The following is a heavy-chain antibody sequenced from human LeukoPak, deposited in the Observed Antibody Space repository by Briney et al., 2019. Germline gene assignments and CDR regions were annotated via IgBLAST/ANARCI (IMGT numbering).Heavy chain of an antibody. V-gene: IGHV1-2*02. CDR2: IDPNSGGT. Sequence: GASVKVSCKASGYTFTDYYMQWVRQAPGQGLEWMGWIDPNSGGTKYAQKFQGRVTMTRDTSISTAYMELSRLRSDDTAVYYCARISTTSRHWLAAFDIWGQGTMVTVS. CDR1: GYTFTDYY. J-gene: IGHJ3*02. CDR3: ARISTTSRHWLAAFDI. D-gene: IGHD3-9*01.